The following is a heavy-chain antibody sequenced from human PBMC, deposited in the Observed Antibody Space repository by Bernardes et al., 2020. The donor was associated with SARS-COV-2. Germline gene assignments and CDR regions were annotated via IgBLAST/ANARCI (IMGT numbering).Heavy chain of an antibody. Sequence: GGSLRLSRTASGFTFGEHAVSWFRQAPGKGLEWVGFITSRGYGGTTQYAASVKGRFTISRDDSKSIAYLQMNSLKVEDTAVYYCARGRLLGDFWGQGTLVTVSS. CDR2: ITSRGYGGTT. D-gene: IGHD2-15*01. V-gene: IGHV3-49*03. J-gene: IGHJ4*02. CDR3: ARGRLLGDF. CDR1: GFTFGEHA.